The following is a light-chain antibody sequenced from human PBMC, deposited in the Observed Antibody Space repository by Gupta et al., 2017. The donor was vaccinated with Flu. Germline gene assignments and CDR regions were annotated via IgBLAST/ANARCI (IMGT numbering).Light chain of an antibody. CDR3: QQYGSSPQLT. CDR2: GAS. J-gene: IGKJ4*01. CDR1: QSVSSSY. V-gene: IGKV3-20*01. Sequence: EIVLTQSPVTLSSSPGERATRSCRASQSVSSSYLAWYQQKPGQAPRLLIYGASSRATGIPDRFSGSGSGTDFTLTISRLEPEDFAVYYCQQYGSSPQLTFGGGTKVEIK.